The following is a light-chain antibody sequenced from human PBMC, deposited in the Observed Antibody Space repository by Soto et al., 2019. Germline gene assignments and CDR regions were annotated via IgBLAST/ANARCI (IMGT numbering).Light chain of an antibody. J-gene: IGKJ2*01. Sequence: EIVMTQSPATLSLSPGARAALSCRASQSINTELAWYQQKRGQPPRLLIYGASTRATGIPARFTGSESGSEFTLTISGLQSEDFAVYYCQRGHNWPLTFGQGTRLEI. V-gene: IGKV3-15*01. CDR2: GAS. CDR3: QRGHNWPLT. CDR1: QSINTE.